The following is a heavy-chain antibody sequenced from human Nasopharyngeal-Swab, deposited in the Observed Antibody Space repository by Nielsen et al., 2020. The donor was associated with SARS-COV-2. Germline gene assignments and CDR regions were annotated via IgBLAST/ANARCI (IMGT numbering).Heavy chain of an antibody. V-gene: IGHV3-74*01. CDR3: ARDKDWNGLDS. CDR1: GFTFSSYG. J-gene: IGHJ4*02. Sequence: ETLSLTCAASGFTFSSYGMHWVRQAPGKGLVWVSRITPDGSSPSYADSVQGRFTISRDNAKNTLYLQLNSLRAEDTAVYYCARDKDWNGLDSWGQGTLVTVSS. CDR2: ITPDGSSP. D-gene: IGHD1-1*01.